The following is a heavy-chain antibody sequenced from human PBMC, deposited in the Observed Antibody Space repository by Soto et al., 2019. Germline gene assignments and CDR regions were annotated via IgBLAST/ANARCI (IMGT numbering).Heavy chain of an antibody. Sequence: SETLSLTCTVSGGSISNAAYSWSWIRQPPGKGLEWIGYIYPSGMPFYNPSLRSRVTISIDRSNDQFSLNLKSVTAADTAVYYCARERGGYGLFDSWGQGTLGTVSS. CDR2: IYPSGMP. CDR1: GGSISNAAYS. CDR3: ARERGGYGLFDS. V-gene: IGHV4-30-2*01. J-gene: IGHJ4*02. D-gene: IGHD5-18*01.